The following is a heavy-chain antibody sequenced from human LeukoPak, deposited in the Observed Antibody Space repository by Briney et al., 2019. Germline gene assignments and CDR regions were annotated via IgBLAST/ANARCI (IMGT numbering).Heavy chain of an antibody. Sequence: KPSETLSLTCTVSGGSISSDNYHWSWIRQPAGKGLEWIGSIYYSGNTYYNPSLKSPVTISIDTSKNQFSLRLISVTAADTAIYYCARDPRNYYDSNGDLFGGGIDYWGQGTLVTVSS. D-gene: IGHD3-22*01. J-gene: IGHJ4*02. CDR1: GGSISSDNYH. CDR3: ARDPRNYYDSNGDLFGGGIDY. CDR2: IYYSGNT. V-gene: IGHV4-39*07.